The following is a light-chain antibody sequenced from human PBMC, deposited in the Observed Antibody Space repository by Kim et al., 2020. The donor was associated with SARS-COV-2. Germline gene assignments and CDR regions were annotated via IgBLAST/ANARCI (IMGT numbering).Light chain of an antibody. Sequence: SSELTQDPAVSVALGQTVRITCQGDSLRSYHASWYQQKSGQAPVLIMSGKNTRPSGIPERFSGSSSRNTASLTITGAQAEDEADYDCDSRDSSSDHGLFG. V-gene: IGLV3-19*01. CDR2: GKN. J-gene: IGLJ3*02. CDR1: SLRSYH. CDR3: DSRDSSSDHGL.